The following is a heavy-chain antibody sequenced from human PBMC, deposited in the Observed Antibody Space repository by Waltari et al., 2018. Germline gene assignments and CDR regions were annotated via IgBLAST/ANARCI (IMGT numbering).Heavy chain of an antibody. V-gene: IGHV3-48*01. Sequence: EVQLVESGGGLVQPGGSLRLSCAASGFTFSSYSMNWVRQAPGKGLEWVSYISSSRSTIYYADSVKGRFTISRDNAKNSLYLQMNSLRAEDTAVYYCARDYDFWSGFLDYWGQGTLVTVSS. J-gene: IGHJ4*02. CDR1: GFTFSSYS. CDR3: ARDYDFWSGFLDY. CDR2: ISSSRSTI. D-gene: IGHD3-3*01.